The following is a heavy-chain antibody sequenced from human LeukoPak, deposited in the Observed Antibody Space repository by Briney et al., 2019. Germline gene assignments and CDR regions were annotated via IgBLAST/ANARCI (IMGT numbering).Heavy chain of an antibody. CDR2: ITRDSDPV. V-gene: IGHV3-9*03. Sequence: GGSLRLSCAASGFTFDDYTMHWVRQAPGRGLEWVSAITRDSDPVDYADSVRGRFTISRDNAKNSLYLQMNSLRAEDMALYYCTKGNWGNAFDIWATGQWSPSRQ. J-gene: IGHJ3*02. D-gene: IGHD7-27*01. CDR3: TKGNWGNAFDI. CDR1: GFTFDDYT.